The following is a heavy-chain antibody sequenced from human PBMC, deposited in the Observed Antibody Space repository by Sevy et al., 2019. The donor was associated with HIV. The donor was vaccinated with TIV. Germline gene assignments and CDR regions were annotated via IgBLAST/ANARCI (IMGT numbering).Heavy chain of an antibody. CDR3: ARGRLTGIGFDY. V-gene: IGHV1-8*01. Sequence: ASVKVSCKASGYTFTSYDINWVRQASRQGLEWMGWMNPNTDNTDYAQKFQGRVTMTRNTSISTAYMELSSLGSEDTAVYYCARGRLTGIGFDYWGQGTLVTVSS. D-gene: IGHD7-27*01. CDR2: MNPNTDNT. CDR1: GYTFTSYD. J-gene: IGHJ4*02.